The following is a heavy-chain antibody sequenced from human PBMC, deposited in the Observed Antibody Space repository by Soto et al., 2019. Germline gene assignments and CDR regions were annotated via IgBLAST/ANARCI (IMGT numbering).Heavy chain of an antibody. V-gene: IGHV3-73*01. Sequence: EVQLVESGGGLVQPGGSLKLSCAASGFTFSGSAMHWVRQASGKGLEWVGRIRSKGDNYATSYAASVKGRFTISRDDSKNTAYLQMDSLKTDETAVYYCTERGKYDNRVFDYWSQGTLVTVSS. CDR3: TERGKYDNRVFDY. J-gene: IGHJ4*02. CDR2: IRSKGDNYAT. CDR1: GFTFSGSA. D-gene: IGHD3-22*01.